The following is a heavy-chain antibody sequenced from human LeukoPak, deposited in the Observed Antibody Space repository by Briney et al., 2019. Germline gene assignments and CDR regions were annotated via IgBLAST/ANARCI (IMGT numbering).Heavy chain of an antibody. V-gene: IGHV3-11*01. CDR1: GFTFSDYY. Sequence: GGSLRLTCAASGFTFSDYYMSWIRQAPGKGLEWVSYISSSGTTIYYADSVKGRSTISRHNAKNSLYLQINSLRAEDTAVYYCARDPITIFGVVVYWGKGSLVTVS. CDR2: ISSSGTTI. J-gene: IGHJ4*02. D-gene: IGHD3-3*01. CDR3: ARDPITIFGVVVY.